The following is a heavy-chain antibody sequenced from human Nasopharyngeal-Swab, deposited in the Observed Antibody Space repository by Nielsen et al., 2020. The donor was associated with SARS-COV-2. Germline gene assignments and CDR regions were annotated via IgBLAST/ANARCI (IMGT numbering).Heavy chain of an antibody. V-gene: IGHV4-39*07. D-gene: IGHD3-3*01. CDR2: IYYSGST. J-gene: IGHJ6*03. CDR1: GGSISSSSYY. Sequence: GSLRLSCTVSGGSISSSSYYWGWIRQPPGKGLEWIGSIYYSGSTYYNPSLKSRVTISVDTSKNQFSLKLSSVTAADTAVYYCARERGRGGFWNYYYYYMDVWGKGTTVTVSS. CDR3: ARERGRGGFWNYYYYYMDV.